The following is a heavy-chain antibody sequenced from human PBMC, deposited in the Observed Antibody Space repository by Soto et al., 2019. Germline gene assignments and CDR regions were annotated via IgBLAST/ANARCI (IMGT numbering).Heavy chain of an antibody. D-gene: IGHD2-21*01. CDR1: GGTFSSYA. Sequence: GASVKVSCKASGGTFSSYAISWVRQAPGQGLEWMGGIIPIFGTANYAQKFQGRVTITADESTSTAYMELSSLRSEDTAVYYCAGGDGYNDGTQFDDWGQGTLVTVSS. CDR3: AGGDGYNDGTQFDD. V-gene: IGHV1-69*13. CDR2: IIPIFGTA. J-gene: IGHJ4*02.